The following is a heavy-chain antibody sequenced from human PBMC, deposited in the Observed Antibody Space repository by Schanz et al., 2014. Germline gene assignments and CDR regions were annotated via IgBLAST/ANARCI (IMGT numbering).Heavy chain of an antibody. CDR1: GGSFSGYY. CDR2: IHHSGST. J-gene: IGHJ4*01. Sequence: QVPLQQWGAGLLKPSETLSLTCAVYGGSFSGYYWTWIRQPPGKGLEWIGEIHHSGSTNYNPSLKSRVTISMDTSKNQSSLKLSSVTAADTAVYYCARGEWSTSQFDYWGHGTLVTVSS. D-gene: IGHD2-2*01. CDR3: ARGEWSTSQFDY. V-gene: IGHV4-34*01.